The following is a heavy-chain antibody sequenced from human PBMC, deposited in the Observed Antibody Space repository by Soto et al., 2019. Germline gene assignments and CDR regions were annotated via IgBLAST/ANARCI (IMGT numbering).Heavy chain of an antibody. V-gene: IGHV3-7*01. Sequence: PGGSLRLSCAASGFTFSSYWMSWVRQAPGKGLEWVANIKQDGSEKYYVDSVKGRFAISRDNAKNSLYLQMNSLRAEDTAVYYCARERGFSSSSNGMDVWGQGXTVTVYS. CDR1: GFTFSSYW. CDR2: IKQDGSEK. CDR3: ARERGFSSSSNGMDV. D-gene: IGHD6-6*01. J-gene: IGHJ6*02.